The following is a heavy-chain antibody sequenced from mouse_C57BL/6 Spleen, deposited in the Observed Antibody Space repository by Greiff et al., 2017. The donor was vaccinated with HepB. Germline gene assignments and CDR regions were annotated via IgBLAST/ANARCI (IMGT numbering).Heavy chain of an antibody. D-gene: IGHD1-1*01. CDR3: AIPACDGFAY. V-gene: IGHV1-74*01. J-gene: IGHJ3*01. CDR1: GYTFTSYW. Sequence: VQLQQPGAELVKPGASVKVSCKASGYTFTSYWMHWVKQRPGQGLEWIGRIHPSDSDTNYNQKFKGKSTLTVDKSSSTAYMQLSRLTSEDTAVYYCAIPACDGFAYWGQGTLVTVSA. CDR2: IHPSDSDT.